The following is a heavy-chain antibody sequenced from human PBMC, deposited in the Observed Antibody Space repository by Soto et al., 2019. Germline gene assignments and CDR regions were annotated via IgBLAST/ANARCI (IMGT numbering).Heavy chain of an antibody. CDR1: GGSISSSNW. D-gene: IGHD2-8*01. V-gene: IGHV4-4*02. Sequence: QVQLQESGPGLVKPSGTLSLTCAVSGGSISSSNWWSWVRQPPGKGLEWIGEIYHSGSTNYNPSLSSRVTISVYKSKNKFSLKLSSVTAADTAVYYCARASGCTNGVCYNGFDPLGQGTLVTVSS. J-gene: IGHJ5*02. CDR3: ARASGCTNGVCYNGFDP. CDR2: IYHSGST.